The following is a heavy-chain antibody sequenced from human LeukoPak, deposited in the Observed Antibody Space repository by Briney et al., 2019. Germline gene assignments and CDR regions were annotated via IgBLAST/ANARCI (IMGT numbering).Heavy chain of an antibody. CDR1: GYTFTSYA. J-gene: IGHJ4*02. D-gene: IGHD3-3*01. CDR3: ARVSVLRSYDY. CDR2: IIPIFGTA. Sequence: ASVKVSCKASGYTFTSYAISWVRQAPGQGLEWMGGIIPIFGTANYAQKFQGRVTITADESTSTAYMELSSLRSEDTAVYYCARVSVLRSYDYWGQGTLVTVSS. V-gene: IGHV1-69*13.